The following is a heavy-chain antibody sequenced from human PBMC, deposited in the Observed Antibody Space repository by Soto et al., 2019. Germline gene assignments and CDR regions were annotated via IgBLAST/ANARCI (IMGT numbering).Heavy chain of an antibody. CDR2: IYYSGST. CDR3: ARSDYGSGSYGMIDY. J-gene: IGHJ4*02. Sequence: PSETLSLTCTVSGGSISSYYWSWIRQPPGKGLEWIGYIYYSGSTNYNPSLKSRVTISVDTSKNQFSLKLSSVTAVDTAVYYCARSDYGSGSYGMIDYWGQGTLVTVPS. D-gene: IGHD3-10*01. V-gene: IGHV4-59*01. CDR1: GGSISSYY.